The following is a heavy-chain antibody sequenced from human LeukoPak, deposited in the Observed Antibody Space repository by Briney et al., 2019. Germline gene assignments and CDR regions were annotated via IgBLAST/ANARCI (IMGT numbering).Heavy chain of an antibody. CDR3: ARDLHDSSGYPTYFDY. CDR1: GCTFSSYA. CDR2: IIPIFGTA. J-gene: IGHJ4*02. V-gene: IGHV1-69*01. Sequence: GASVKVSCKASGCTFSSYAISWVRQAPGQGLEWMGGIIPIFGTANYAQKFQGRVTITADESTSTAYMELSSLRSEDTAVYYCARDLHDSSGYPTYFDYWGQGTLVTVSS. D-gene: IGHD3-22*01.